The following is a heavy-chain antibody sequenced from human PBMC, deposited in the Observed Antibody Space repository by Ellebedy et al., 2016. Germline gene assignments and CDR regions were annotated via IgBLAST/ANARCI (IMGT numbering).Heavy chain of an antibody. V-gene: IGHV3-7*01. Sequence: GGSLRLSCVVSGITFSSYYMSWVRQAPGKGLEWVANIKQDGSEKYYVDSVKGRFTISRDNAKNSLYLQMNSLRAEDTAVYYCARDLGLYYYGMDVWGQGTTVTVSS. D-gene: IGHD3-16*01. J-gene: IGHJ6*02. CDR3: ARDLGLYYYGMDV. CDR2: IKQDGSEK. CDR1: GITFSSYY.